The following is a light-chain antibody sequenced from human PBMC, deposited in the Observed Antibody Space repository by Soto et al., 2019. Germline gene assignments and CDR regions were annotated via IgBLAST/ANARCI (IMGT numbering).Light chain of an antibody. CDR2: AVN. CDR3: CSYAGSYTWV. Sequence: QSALTQHRSVSGYPGQSVTISCTGTSSDVGDYNYVSWYQQHPGKAPKLLIYAVNMRPSGVPDRFSGSKSGNTASLTISGLQAEDEADYSCCSYAGSYTWVFGGGTKLTVL. J-gene: IGLJ3*02. CDR1: SSDVGDYNY. V-gene: IGLV2-11*01.